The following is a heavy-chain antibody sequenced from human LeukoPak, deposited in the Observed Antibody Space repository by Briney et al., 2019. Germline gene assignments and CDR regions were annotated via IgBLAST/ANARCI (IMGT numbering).Heavy chain of an antibody. CDR3: ARDDTGISAVGAY. CDR2: FYTSGNI. CDR1: GGSISGYY. V-gene: IGHV4-4*07. D-gene: IGHD6-13*01. Sequence: SETLSLTCSVSGGSISGYYSSWIRQPAGKGLEWIGRFYTSGNINYNPSLKSRVTMSVDASKNKFFLKLSSVTAADTAMYYCARDDTGISAVGAYWGQGTLVTVSS. J-gene: IGHJ4*02.